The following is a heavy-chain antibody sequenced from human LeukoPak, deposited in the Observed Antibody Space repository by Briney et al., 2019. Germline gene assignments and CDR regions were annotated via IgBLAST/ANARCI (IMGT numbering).Heavy chain of an antibody. J-gene: IGHJ3*02. CDR3: ARDRGVGTRGFAFDI. D-gene: IGHD1-26*01. Sequence: SETLSLTCTVSGGSISSCGYYWSWIRQHPGKGLEWIGYIYYSGSTYYNPSLKSRVTISVDTSKNQFSLKLSSVTAADTAVYYCARDRGVGTRGFAFDIWGQGTMVTVSS. CDR2: IYYSGST. V-gene: IGHV4-31*03. CDR1: GGSISSCGYY.